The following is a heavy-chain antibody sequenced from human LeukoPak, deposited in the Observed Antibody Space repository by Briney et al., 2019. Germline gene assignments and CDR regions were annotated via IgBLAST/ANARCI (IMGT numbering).Heavy chain of an antibody. J-gene: IGHJ4*02. CDR1: GFTFRDYG. CDR3: AREHPYYYDSSGTALTAEIKYYFDY. V-gene: IGHV3-30*02. Sequence: GGSLRLSCETSGFTFRDYGMFWVPQSPGRGLEWVAFIRYDGSITYYAESMKGRFTISRDTAKNSLYLQMNSLRDEDTAVYYCAREHPYYYDSSGTALTAEIKYYFDYWGQGTLVTVSS. CDR2: IRYDGSIT. D-gene: IGHD3-22*01.